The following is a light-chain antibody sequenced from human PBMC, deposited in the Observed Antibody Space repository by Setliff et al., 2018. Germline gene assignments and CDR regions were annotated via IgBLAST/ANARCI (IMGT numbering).Light chain of an antibody. CDR1: VLAKKY. Sequence: SYELTQPSSVSVSLGQTARITCSGDVLAKKYARWFQQKPGQAPVLVIYKDSERPSGIPERFSGSNSGTTVTLTISGAQVEDEADYYCYSAADNKYVFGTGTKV. CDR3: YSAADNKYV. CDR2: KDS. V-gene: IGLV3-27*01. J-gene: IGLJ1*01.